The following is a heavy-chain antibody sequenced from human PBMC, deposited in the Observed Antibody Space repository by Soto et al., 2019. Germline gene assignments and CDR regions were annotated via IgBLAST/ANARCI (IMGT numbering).Heavy chain of an antibody. D-gene: IGHD2-21*02. Sequence: QITLKDSGPTLVKPTQTLTLTCTFSGFSLSTSEGGVGWIRKPPGKPLGWLAPIYWDDDKRYSPSLKSRLTITKDTSKNQVVLTMTNMDPVDTATYYCAHRQVYCGGDCYSFDYWGQGTLVTVSS. CDR3: AHRQVYCGGDCYSFDY. V-gene: IGHV2-5*02. CDR1: GFSLSTSEGG. CDR2: IYWDDDK. J-gene: IGHJ4*02.